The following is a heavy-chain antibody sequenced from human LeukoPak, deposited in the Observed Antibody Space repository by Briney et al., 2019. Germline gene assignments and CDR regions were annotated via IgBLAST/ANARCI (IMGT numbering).Heavy chain of an antibody. Sequence: SETLSLTCTVSGGSISSSSYYWGWIRQPPGKGLEWIGSIYYSGSTYYNPSLKSRVTISVDTSKNQFSLKLSSVTAADTAVYYCARDSEDTAISFDYWGQGTLVTVSS. CDR1: GGSISSSSYY. D-gene: IGHD5-18*01. CDR3: ARDSEDTAISFDY. CDR2: IYYSGST. V-gene: IGHV4-39*07. J-gene: IGHJ4*02.